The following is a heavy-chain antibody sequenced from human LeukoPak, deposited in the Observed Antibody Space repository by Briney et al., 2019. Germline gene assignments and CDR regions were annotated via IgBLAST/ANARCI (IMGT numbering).Heavy chain of an antibody. CDR2: IYPGDSDT. Sequence: GESLKISCKGSGYSFTSYWIGWVRQMPGKGLEWMGIIYPGDSDTRYSPSFQGQVTISADKSISTAYLQWSSLKASDTAMYYCARRAGSGYYSWGTGVDWFDPWGQGTLVTVSS. D-gene: IGHD3-22*01. CDR1: GYSFTSYW. V-gene: IGHV5-51*01. CDR3: ARRAGSGYYSWGTGVDWFDP. J-gene: IGHJ5*02.